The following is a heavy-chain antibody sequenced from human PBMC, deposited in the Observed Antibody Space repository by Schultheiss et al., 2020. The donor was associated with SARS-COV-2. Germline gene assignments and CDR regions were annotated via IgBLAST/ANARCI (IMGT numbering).Heavy chain of an antibody. J-gene: IGHJ3*02. CDR2: IYSGGST. D-gene: IGHD2-2*01. Sequence: GGSLRLSCAASGFTVSSNYMSWVRQAPGKGLEWVSVIYSGGSTYYADSVKGRFTISRHNSKNTLYLQMNSVRAEDTAVYYCARDRDCSSTSCSDAFDIWGQGTMVTVSS. CDR3: ARDRDCSSTSCSDAFDI. CDR1: GFTVSSNY. V-gene: IGHV3-53*04.